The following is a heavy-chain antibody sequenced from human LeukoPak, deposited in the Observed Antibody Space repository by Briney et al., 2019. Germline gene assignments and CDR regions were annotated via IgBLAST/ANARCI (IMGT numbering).Heavy chain of an antibody. CDR2: IYHSGST. Sequence: SETLSLTCTVSGGSISSSSYYWGWIRQPLGKGLEWIGEIYHSGSTNYNPSLKSRVTISVDKSKNQFSLNLSSVTAADTAVYYCARVAGKFDYWGQGTLVTVSS. D-gene: IGHD6-25*01. CDR3: ARVAGKFDY. V-gene: IGHV4-39*07. J-gene: IGHJ4*02. CDR1: GGSISSSSYY.